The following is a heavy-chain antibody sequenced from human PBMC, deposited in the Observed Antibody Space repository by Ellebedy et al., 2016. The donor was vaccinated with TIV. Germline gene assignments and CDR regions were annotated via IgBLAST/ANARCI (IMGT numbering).Heavy chain of an antibody. CDR3: AKESSGSYPYYFDY. CDR1: GFTFSSYG. J-gene: IGHJ4*02. D-gene: IGHD1-26*01. CDR2: ISYDGSNK. V-gene: IGHV3-30*18. Sequence: PGGSLRLSCAASGFTFSSYGMHWVRQAPGKGLEWVAVISYDGSNKYYADSVKGRFTISRDNSKNTLYLQMNSLRAEDTAVYYCAKESSGSYPYYFDYWGQGTLVTVSS.